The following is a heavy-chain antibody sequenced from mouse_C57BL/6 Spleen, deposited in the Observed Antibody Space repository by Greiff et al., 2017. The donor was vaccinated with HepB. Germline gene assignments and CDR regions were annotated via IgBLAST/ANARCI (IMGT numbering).Heavy chain of an antibody. CDR1: GYTFTSYG. J-gene: IGHJ2*01. D-gene: IGHD1-1*01. CDR2: IYPRSGNT. Sequence: VQRVESGAELARPGASVKLSCKASGYTFTSYGISWVKQRTGQGLEWIGEIYPRSGNTYYNEKFKGKATLTADKSSSTAYMELRSLTSEDSAVYFCARYYYGSSSYYFDYWGQGTTLTVSS. V-gene: IGHV1-81*01. CDR3: ARYYYGSSSYYFDY.